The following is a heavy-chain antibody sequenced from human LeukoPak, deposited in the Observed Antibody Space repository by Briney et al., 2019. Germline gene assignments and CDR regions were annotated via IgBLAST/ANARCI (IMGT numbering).Heavy chain of an antibody. D-gene: IGHD4-17*01. V-gene: IGHV2-5*02. CDR1: GFSLSTRGLG. J-gene: IGHJ4*02. Sequence: SGPTLVNPTQTLTLTCSLSGFSLSTRGLGVGWIRQPPGEAPEWLALLYWDDNYLYSPSLWRRLTITKDTSKNQVVFTMTNMDPVDTATYYCAHYGDYRFMYYFDYWGQGTLVTVSS. CDR3: AHYGDYRFMYYFDY. CDR2: LYWDDNY.